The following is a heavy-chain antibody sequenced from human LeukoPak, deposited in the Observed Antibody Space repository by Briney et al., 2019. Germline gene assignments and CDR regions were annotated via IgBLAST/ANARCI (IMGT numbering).Heavy chain of an antibody. V-gene: IGHV3-23*01. CDR3: AKDSSSYDWGYMDV. CDR1: GFTLSTYA. J-gene: IGHJ6*03. Sequence: GGSLRLSCAGSGFTLSTYAMSWVRQAPGKGLEGVSLIGGSDGRTRYADSVKGRFTISRDNAKNTLYLEMNSLRAEDTTVYYCAKDSSSYDWGYMDVWGKGTTVTISS. D-gene: IGHD3-22*01. CDR2: IGGSDGRT.